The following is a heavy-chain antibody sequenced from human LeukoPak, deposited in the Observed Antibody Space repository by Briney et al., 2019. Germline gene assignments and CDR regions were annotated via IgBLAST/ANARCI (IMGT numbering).Heavy chain of an antibody. CDR2: IYYSGNT. CDR3: ARSRGGYGDYGSWFDP. Sequence: PSETLSLTCTVSGGSISSSNYYWGWIRQPPGKGLEWIGSIYYSGNTYYNPSLKSRVTISVDTSENQFSLTLNSVTAADTAVYYCARSRGGYGDYGSWFDPWGQGILVTVSS. J-gene: IGHJ5*02. V-gene: IGHV4-39*07. D-gene: IGHD3-16*01. CDR1: GGSISSSNYY.